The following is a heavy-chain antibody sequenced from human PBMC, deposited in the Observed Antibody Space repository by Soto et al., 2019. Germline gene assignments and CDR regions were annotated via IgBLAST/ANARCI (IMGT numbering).Heavy chain of an antibody. V-gene: IGHV3-33*01. D-gene: IGHD3-22*01. CDR1: GFTFSSYG. Sequence: PGGSLRLSCAASGFTFSSYGMHWVRQVPGKGLEWVAVIWYDGSNKYYADSVKGRFTISRDNSKNTLYLQMNSLRAEDTAVYYCARGRSPYYYDSSGHDAFDIWGQGTMVTVSS. CDR3: ARGRSPYYYDSSGHDAFDI. J-gene: IGHJ3*02. CDR2: IWYDGSNK.